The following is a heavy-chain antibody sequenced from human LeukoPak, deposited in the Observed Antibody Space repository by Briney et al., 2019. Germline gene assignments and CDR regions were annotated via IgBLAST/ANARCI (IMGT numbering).Heavy chain of an antibody. V-gene: IGHV3-74*01. CDR1: GFTFSSYW. J-gene: IGHJ6*04. CDR3: VRPTGIYYYYDMDV. CDR2: ISTDGSTT. D-gene: IGHD1-1*01. Sequence: GGSLRLSCAASGFTFSSYWMFWVRQAPGKGLVWVSRISTDGSTTNYADSVKGRFTVSRDNAKNTLYLQMNSLRAEDTALYYCVRPTGIYYYYDMDVWGKGTTVTVSS.